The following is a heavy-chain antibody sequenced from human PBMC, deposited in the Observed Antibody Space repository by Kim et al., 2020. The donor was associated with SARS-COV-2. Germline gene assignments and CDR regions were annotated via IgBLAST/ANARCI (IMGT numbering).Heavy chain of an antibody. CDR2: IYYSGST. D-gene: IGHD3-16*02. Sequence: SETLSLTCTVSGGSISSSSYYWGWIRQPPGKGLEWIGSIYYSGSTYYNPSLKSRVTISVDTSKNQFSLKLSSVTAADTAVYYCARRGDYVWGSYQGWFDPWGQGTLVTVSS. V-gene: IGHV4-39*01. J-gene: IGHJ5*02. CDR1: GGSISSSSYY. CDR3: ARRGDYVWGSYQGWFDP.